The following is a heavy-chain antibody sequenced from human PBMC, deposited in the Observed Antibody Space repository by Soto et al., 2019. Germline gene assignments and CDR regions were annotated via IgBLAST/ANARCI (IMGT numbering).Heavy chain of an antibody. CDR2: IYYSGST. CDR1: GGSISSSSYY. CDR3: ARHGVPFAHRRGSSWPGEIDY. D-gene: IGHD6-13*01. V-gene: IGHV4-39*01. Sequence: QLQLQESGPGLVKPSETLSLTCTVSGGSISSSSYYWGWIRQPPGKGLEWIGRIYYSGSTYYTPSLRSRVTIPVDTSKNQFSLKLSSVTAADTAVYYCARHGVPFAHRRGSSWPGEIDYWGQGTLVTVSS. J-gene: IGHJ4*02.